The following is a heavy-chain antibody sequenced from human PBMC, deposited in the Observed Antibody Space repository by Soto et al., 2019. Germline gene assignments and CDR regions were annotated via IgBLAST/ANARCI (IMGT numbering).Heavy chain of an antibody. CDR3: AREITGKVPN. J-gene: IGHJ4*02. CDR2: MNPNTGNT. Sequence: QVQLVQSGAEVKKRGASVKVSCKACGCTFTSYDINWVRQATGQGLEWMGWMNPNTGNTGYAQKIQGRVTMTRNTSISTAYMELSSLRSEDTAVYYCAREITGKVPNWGQGTLVTVSS. D-gene: IGHD1-20*01. CDR1: GCTFTSYD. V-gene: IGHV1-8*01.